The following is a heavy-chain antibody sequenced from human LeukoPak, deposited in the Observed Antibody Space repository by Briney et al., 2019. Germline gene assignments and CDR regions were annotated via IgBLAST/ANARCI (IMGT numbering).Heavy chain of an antibody. V-gene: IGHV4-39*07. J-gene: IGHJ5*02. CDR3: ARDQISSYGSGRGPFDP. Sequence: PSETLSLTCTVSGGSISSSSYYWGWIRQPPGKGLEWIGTIYYSGSTFYNPSLKSRVTISVDTSKNQFSLKLSSMTAADTAVYYCARDQISSYGSGRGPFDPWGQGTLVTVSS. CDR1: GGSISSSSYY. CDR2: IYYSGST. D-gene: IGHD3-10*01.